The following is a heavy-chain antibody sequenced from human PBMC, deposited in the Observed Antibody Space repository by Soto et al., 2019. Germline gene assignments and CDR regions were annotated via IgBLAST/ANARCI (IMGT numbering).Heavy chain of an antibody. V-gene: IGHV3-23*01. CDR2: LSRSGGAP. J-gene: IGHJ5*02. D-gene: IGHD5-12*01. CDR3: TKGGMATIRNSDDP. Sequence: HPGGSLRLSCGSSAFTLTSCSISWVRQTPGKGLAWVSPLSRSGGAPYYANSVKDRLNISSDTSVNTLYPQMTNLRVEDKAIYYCTKGGMATIRNSDDPWGKGT. CDR1: AFTLTSCS.